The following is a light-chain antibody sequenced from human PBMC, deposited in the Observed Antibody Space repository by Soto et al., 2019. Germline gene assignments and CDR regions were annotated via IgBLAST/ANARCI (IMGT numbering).Light chain of an antibody. Sequence: EVVMTQSPATLSVSPGERATLSCRARQNVDSNVAWYQQKPGQAPRLLIYGATTRATGIPARFTGSGSGTEFTLTISRLDPEDFAVYFCQQYGSSPRTFGQGTKVDIK. CDR3: QQYGSSPRT. CDR2: GAT. J-gene: IGKJ1*01. CDR1: QNVDSN. V-gene: IGKV3-15*01.